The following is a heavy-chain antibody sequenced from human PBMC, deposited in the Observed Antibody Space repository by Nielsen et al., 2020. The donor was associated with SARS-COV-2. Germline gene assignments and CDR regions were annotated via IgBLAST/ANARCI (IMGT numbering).Heavy chain of an antibody. V-gene: IGHV3-48*02. CDR2: ISSSSSTI. Sequence: GESLKISCAASGFPFSSYSMNWVRQAPGKGLEWVSYISSSSSTIYYADSVKGRFTISRDNAKNSLYLQMNSLRDEDTAVYYCASDKWELQQEPNFDYWGQGTLVTVSS. CDR1: GFPFSSYS. J-gene: IGHJ4*02. CDR3: ASDKWELQQEPNFDY. D-gene: IGHD1-26*01.